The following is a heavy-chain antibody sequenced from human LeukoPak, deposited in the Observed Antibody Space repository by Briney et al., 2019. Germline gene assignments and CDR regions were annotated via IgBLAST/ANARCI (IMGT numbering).Heavy chain of an antibody. Sequence: GGSLRLSCAASGFTFNNYAMGWVRQAPGKGLEWVSVISGSSAGIKYADSVKGRFTISRDNSKDTLYLQMNSLSAEDTAVYYCVKVAVQTQVVPAAIFFDYWGQGTLVTVSS. CDR3: VKVAVQTQVVPAAIFFDY. D-gene: IGHD2-2*01. CDR2: ISGSSAGI. J-gene: IGHJ4*02. V-gene: IGHV3-23*01. CDR1: GFTFNNYA.